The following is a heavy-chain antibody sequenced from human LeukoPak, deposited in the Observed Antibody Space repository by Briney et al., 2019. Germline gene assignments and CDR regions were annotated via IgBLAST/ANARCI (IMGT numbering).Heavy chain of an antibody. D-gene: IGHD6-19*01. V-gene: IGHV4-59*01. Sequence: SETLSLTCTVSGGSISSSYWSWVRQPPGKGLEWIGYIDNSGSTNYNPSLKSRVTISLDTPKSQFSLRLSSVTAADTAVYYCARAPLYSGGSGWSIYYFYAMDVWGQGTTVTVSS. CDR3: ARAPLYSGGSGWSIYYFYAMDV. CDR1: GGSISSSY. J-gene: IGHJ6*02. CDR2: IDNSGST.